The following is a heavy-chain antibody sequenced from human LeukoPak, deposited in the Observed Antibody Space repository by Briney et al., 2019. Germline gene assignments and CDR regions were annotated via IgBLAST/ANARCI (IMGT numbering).Heavy chain of an antibody. J-gene: IGHJ3*02. CDR2: FYKSGLF. CDR1: GDSTTSFY. D-gene: IGHD3-22*01. Sequence: PSETLSPTCSVSGDSTTSFYWGWFRQSPGKGRGWLRYFYKSGLFDYNSSLRGRVTMSIDRSKTQFSLRLRSVTAADTAIYYCARGKYYYDDSASINRASRIAFDIWAQGTMVIVSS. CDR3: ARGKYYYDDSASINRASRIAFDI. V-gene: IGHV4-59*13.